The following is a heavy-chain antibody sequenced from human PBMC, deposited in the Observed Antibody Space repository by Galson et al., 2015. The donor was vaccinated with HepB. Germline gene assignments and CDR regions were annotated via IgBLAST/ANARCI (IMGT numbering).Heavy chain of an antibody. D-gene: IGHD3-16*02. Sequence: SVKVSCKASGGTFSSYAISWVRQAPGQELEWMGGIIPIFGTANYAQKFQGRVTITADKSTSTAYMELSSLRSEDTAVYYCARWPPLRLGELSLYRGPDYYYGMDVWGQGTTVTVSS. CDR2: IIPIFGTA. V-gene: IGHV1-69*06. CDR1: GGTFSSYA. CDR3: ARWPPLRLGELSLYRGPDYYYGMDV. J-gene: IGHJ6*02.